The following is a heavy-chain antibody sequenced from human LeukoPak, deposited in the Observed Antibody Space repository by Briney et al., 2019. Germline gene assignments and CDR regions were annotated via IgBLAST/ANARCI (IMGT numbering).Heavy chain of an antibody. D-gene: IGHD5-18*01. Sequence: GGSLRLSCAASGFTFSSYSMNWVRQAPGKGLEWVSYISSSSSTIYYADSVKGRFTISRDNAKNSLYLQMNSLRAEDTAVYYCVTEGFIYGYHGIDTWGQGTIVTVST. CDR3: VTEGFIYGYHGIDT. CDR1: GFTFSSYS. V-gene: IGHV3-48*01. J-gene: IGHJ3*02. CDR2: ISSSSSTI.